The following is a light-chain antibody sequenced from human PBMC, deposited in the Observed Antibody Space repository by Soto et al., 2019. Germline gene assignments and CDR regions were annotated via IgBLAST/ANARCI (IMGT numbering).Light chain of an antibody. CDR3: AAWDDSLNGYV. J-gene: IGLJ1*01. Sequence: QSVLTQPPSASGTPGQRVTISCSGSSSNIGSNTVNWYQQLPGTAPKLLIYGNNQRPSGVPDRFSGSKSGTSASLAISGLQFEDEADYYCAAWDDSLNGYVFGTGTKLTVL. CDR2: GNN. CDR1: SSNIGSNT. V-gene: IGLV1-44*01.